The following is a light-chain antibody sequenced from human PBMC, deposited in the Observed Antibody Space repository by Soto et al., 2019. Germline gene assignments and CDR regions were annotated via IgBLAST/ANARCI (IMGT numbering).Light chain of an antibody. J-gene: IGKJ4*01. CDR3: QQRRNVPPLT. V-gene: IGKV3-11*01. CDR2: PAS. Sequence: ETVLTQSPATLSLSPGETATLSCRASEYVDIYLAWYQQKPCQAPRLLIYPASNRATGIPARFSGSGSGTDFTLPISSLEPEDSAVYYCQQRRNVPPLTFGGGTRVEIQ. CDR1: EYVDIY.